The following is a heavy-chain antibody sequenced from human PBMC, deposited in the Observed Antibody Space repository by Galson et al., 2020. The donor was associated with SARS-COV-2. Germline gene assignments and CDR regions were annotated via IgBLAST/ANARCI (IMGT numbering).Heavy chain of an antibody. J-gene: IGHJ5*02. Sequence: SETLSLTCTVSGVSISSGGYYWSWIRQHPGKGLEWIGYIYYSGSTYYNPSLKSRVTISVDTSKNQFSLKLSSVTAADTAVYYCARDQGYYDSSGYSHLNWFDPWGHGTLVTVSS. CDR2: IYYSGST. V-gene: IGHV4-31*03. D-gene: IGHD3-22*01. CDR3: ARDQGYYDSSGYSHLNWFDP. CDR1: GVSISSGGYY.